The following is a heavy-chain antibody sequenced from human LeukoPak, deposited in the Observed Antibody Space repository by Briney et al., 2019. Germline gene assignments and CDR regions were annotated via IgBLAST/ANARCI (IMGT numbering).Heavy chain of an antibody. CDR1: GFTVSSHS. CDR3: ARPNYFGSGSYSPDF. V-gene: IGHV3-21*01. D-gene: IGHD3-10*01. CDR2: ISSSSSQM. Sequence: KAGGSLRLSCAASGFTVSSHSMMWVRQAPGKGLEWVSVISSSSSQMYYADSVKGRFTISRDNAQNSLFLQMNSLIAEDTAVYYCARPNYFGSGSYSPDFWGQGTLVTVSS. J-gene: IGHJ4*02.